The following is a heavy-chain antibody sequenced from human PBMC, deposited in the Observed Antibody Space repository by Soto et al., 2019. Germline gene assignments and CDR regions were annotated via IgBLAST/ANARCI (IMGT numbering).Heavy chain of an antibody. CDR1: GFTFSSYS. CDR3: ARGLNLIDWLEP. V-gene: IGHV3-21*01. D-gene: IGHD3-16*01. J-gene: IGHJ5*02. CDR2: ISSSSSYI. Sequence: PGGSLRLSCAASGFTFSSYSMNWVRQAPGKGLEWVSSISSSSSYIYYADSVKGRFTISRDNAKNSLYLQMNSLRAEDPAVYYWARGLNLIDWLEPGDQETLVTVSS.